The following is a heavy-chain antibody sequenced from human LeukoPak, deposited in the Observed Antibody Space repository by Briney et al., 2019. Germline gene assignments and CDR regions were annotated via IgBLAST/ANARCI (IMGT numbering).Heavy chain of an antibody. V-gene: IGHV3-21*01. D-gene: IGHD5-12*01. J-gene: IGHJ6*02. CDR2: ISSSSSYI. Sequence: GGSLRLSCAASGFTFSSYSMNWVRQAPGKGLEWVSSISSSSSYIYYADSVKGRFTISRDNAKNSLYLQMNSLRAEDTAVYYRARDVAVRGFYYYYGMDVWGQGTTVTVSS. CDR3: ARDVAVRGFYYYYGMDV. CDR1: GFTFSSYS.